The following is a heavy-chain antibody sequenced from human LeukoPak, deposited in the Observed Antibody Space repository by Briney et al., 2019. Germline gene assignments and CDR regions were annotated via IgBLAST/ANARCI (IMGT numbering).Heavy chain of an antibody. V-gene: IGHV3-30*18. CDR1: GFTFSSYG. Sequence: PGRSLRLSCAASGFTFSSYGMHWVRQAPGKGLESVAVISYDGSNKYYADSVKGRFTISRDNSKNTLYLQMNSLRAEDTAVYYCAKEFLYGSGSYHYYYYYGMDVWGQGTTVTVSS. CDR3: AKEFLYGSGSYHYYYYYGMDV. J-gene: IGHJ6*02. D-gene: IGHD3-10*01. CDR2: ISYDGSNK.